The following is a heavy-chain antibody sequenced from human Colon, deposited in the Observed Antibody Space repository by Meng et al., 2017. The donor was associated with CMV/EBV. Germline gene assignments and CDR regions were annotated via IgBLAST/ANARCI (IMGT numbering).Heavy chain of an antibody. CDR2: IYYTGND. D-gene: IGHD5-24*01. CDR3: ARMALHWYFDL. Sequence: HLQVPGPGLVNPSETRSLTCTVSGDSISGRSSYWGWIRQPPGKGLEWIASIYYTGNDYHNPSLKSRVTISIDTSNNQFSLRLTSVTAADTAVYYCARMALHWYFDLWGRGTLVTVSS. V-gene: IGHV4-39*07. CDR1: GDSISGRSSY. J-gene: IGHJ2*01.